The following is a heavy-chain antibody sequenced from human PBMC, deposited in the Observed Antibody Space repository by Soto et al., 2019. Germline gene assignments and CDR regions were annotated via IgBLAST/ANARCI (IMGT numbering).Heavy chain of an antibody. D-gene: IGHD2-21*02. CDR1: GYTFTSYG. V-gene: IGHV1-3*05. CDR3: ARSIVVVTALDY. Sequence: QVQLVQSGAEEKKPGASVKVSCKASGYTFTSYGMHWVRQAPGQRLEWMGWINAANGNTKYSQKFQGRVTITRATSARTGDMTLRSSRSERTAVYYCARSIVVVTALDYWGQGTLVTVSS. CDR2: INAANGNT. J-gene: IGHJ4*02.